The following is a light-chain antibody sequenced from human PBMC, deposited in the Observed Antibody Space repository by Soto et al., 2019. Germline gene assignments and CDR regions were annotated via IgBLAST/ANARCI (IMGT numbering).Light chain of an antibody. CDR1: QSVYSN. CDR2: GAS. Sequence: EIVMTQSPATLSVSPGERATLSCRASQSVYSNLAWYQQKPGQAPRFLIYGASTRVTGIPARFSGSGSGTEFTLTISSLQSEDFAVYYCQQYDNWPLTFGGGTKVDIK. V-gene: IGKV3-15*01. J-gene: IGKJ4*01. CDR3: QQYDNWPLT.